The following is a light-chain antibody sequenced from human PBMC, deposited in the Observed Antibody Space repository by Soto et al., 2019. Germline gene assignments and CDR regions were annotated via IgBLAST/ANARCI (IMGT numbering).Light chain of an antibody. CDR2: DVR. V-gene: IGLV2-14*01. Sequence: QSALTQPASVSGSPGQSITISCTGTSRDVGGYNYVSWYQQHTGKAPKLMIYDVRNRPSGVSNRFSGSKSVNTASLTISGRQAEDEADYYCSSYTTISTYVFGPVTKLTVL. CDR1: SRDVGGYNY. CDR3: SSYTTISTYV. J-gene: IGLJ1*01.